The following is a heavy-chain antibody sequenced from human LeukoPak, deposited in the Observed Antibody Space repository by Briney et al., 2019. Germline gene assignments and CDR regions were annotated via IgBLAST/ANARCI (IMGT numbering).Heavy chain of an antibody. CDR1: GFTFSNAW. J-gene: IGHJ4*02. D-gene: IGHD2-15*01. CDR2: IKSKTDGGTT. Sequence: PGGSLRLSCAASGFTFSNAWMSWVRQAPGKGLEWVGRIKSKTDGGTTDYAAPVKGRFTISRDDSKNTLYLQMNSLGVEDTAVYYCARDHAGSGRAFDYWGQGTLVTVSS. CDR3: ARDHAGSGRAFDY. V-gene: IGHV3-15*01.